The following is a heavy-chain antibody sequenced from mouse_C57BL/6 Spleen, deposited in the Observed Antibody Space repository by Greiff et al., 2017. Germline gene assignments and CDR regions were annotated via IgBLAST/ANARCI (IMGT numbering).Heavy chain of an antibody. CDR3: ARRPNWDYFDV. CDR1: GFTFSSYT. V-gene: IGHV5-9*01. J-gene: IGHJ1*03. D-gene: IGHD4-1*01. CDR2: ISGGGGNT. Sequence: EVQLVESGGGLVKPGGSLKLSCAASGFTFSSYTMSWVRQTPEKRLEWVATISGGGGNTYYPDSVKGRFTISRDNAKNTLYLQMSSLRSEDTALYYCARRPNWDYFDVWGTGTTVTVSS.